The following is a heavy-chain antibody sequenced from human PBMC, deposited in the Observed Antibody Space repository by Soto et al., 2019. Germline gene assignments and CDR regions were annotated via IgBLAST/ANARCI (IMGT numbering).Heavy chain of an antibody. CDR2: ISGSGGST. V-gene: IGHV3-23*01. CDR3: AKRVDCSSTSCYAILDY. Sequence: PGGSLRLSCAASGFTFSSYAMSWVRQAPGKGLEWVSAISGSGGSTYYADSVKGRFTISRDNSKNTLYLQMNSLRAEDTAVYYCAKRVDCSSTSCYAILDYWGQGTLVTVSS. D-gene: IGHD2-2*01. J-gene: IGHJ4*02. CDR1: GFTFSSYA.